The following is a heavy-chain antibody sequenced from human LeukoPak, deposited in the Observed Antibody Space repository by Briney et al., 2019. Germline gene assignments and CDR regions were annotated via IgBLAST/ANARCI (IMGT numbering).Heavy chain of an antibody. CDR1: GGSISSYY. J-gene: IGHJ4*02. CDR3: ARHEDTAMVFDY. V-gene: IGHV4-59*08. D-gene: IGHD5-18*01. CDR2: IYYSGST. Sequence: SEILSLTCTVSGGSISSYYWSWIRQPPGKGLEWIGYIYYSGSTNYNPSLKSRVTISVDTSKNQFSLKLSSVTAADTAVYYCARHEDTAMVFDYWGQGTLVTVSS.